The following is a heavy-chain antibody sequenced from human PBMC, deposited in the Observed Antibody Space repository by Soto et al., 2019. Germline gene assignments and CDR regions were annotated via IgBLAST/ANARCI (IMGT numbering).Heavy chain of an antibody. Sequence: GGSLRLSCAASGFNVSSNYMSWVRQAPGKGLEWVSSIDSVGSKYYADSVKERFTITSDNSKNTLFLQMKSLRAEDTAVYYCGGDGGGRRIAAAGLDYWGQGTLVTVSS. J-gene: IGHJ4*02. V-gene: IGHV3-53*01. CDR1: GFNVSSNY. CDR2: IDSVGSK. D-gene: IGHD6-13*01. CDR3: GGDGGGRRIAAAGLDY.